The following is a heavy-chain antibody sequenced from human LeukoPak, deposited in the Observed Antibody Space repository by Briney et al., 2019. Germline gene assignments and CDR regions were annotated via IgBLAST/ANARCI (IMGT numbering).Heavy chain of an antibody. CDR1: GYTFTDYY. CDR3: ARPEYDSSGYTPWIAFDI. V-gene: IGHV1-2*02. J-gene: IGHJ3*02. CDR2: INPNSGGT. Sequence: ASVKVSCKASGYTFTDYYMHWVRQAPGQGLEWMGWINPNSGGTNYAQKFQGRVTMTRDTSISTAYMELSRLRSDDTAVYYCARPEYDSSGYTPWIAFDIWGQGTMVTVSS. D-gene: IGHD3-22*01.